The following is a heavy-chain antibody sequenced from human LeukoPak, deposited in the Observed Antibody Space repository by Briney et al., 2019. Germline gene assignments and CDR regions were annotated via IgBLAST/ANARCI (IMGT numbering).Heavy chain of an antibody. CDR1: GFTFSSYW. V-gene: IGHV3-7*03. Sequence: PGGSLRLSCAASGFTFSSYWMSWVRQAPGKGLEWVANIKQDGSEKYYVDSVKGRFTISRDTSQNTLSLQMNSLRAEDTAVYYCVRKNRDFNAAFDIWGQGTVVTVSS. CDR2: IKQDGSEK. J-gene: IGHJ3*02. D-gene: IGHD1-14*01. CDR3: VRKNRDFNAAFDI.